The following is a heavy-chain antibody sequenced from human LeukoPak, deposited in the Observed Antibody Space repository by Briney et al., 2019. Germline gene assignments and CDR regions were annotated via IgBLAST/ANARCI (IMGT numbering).Heavy chain of an antibody. CDR1: GGSISRNS. V-gene: IGHV4-59*01. Sequence: PETLSLTCIVSGGSISRNSWSWIRQPPGEGLEWFGNIYNSGGTHYNPSLKSRVTISVDTSKNQFSLKLSSVTAADTAVYYCARAGSTYSFDNWGQGALVTVSS. CDR3: ARAGSTYSFDN. D-gene: IGHD2-2*01. J-gene: IGHJ4*02. CDR2: IYNSGGT.